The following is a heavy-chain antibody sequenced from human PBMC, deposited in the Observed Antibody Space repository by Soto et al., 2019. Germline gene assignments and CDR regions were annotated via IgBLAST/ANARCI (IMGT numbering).Heavy chain of an antibody. CDR3: ATAGYCSSTSCPPKSDYHYGMDV. V-gene: IGHV3-11*01. CDR2: ISRSGSTI. CDR1: GFTFSDHH. J-gene: IGHJ6*02. D-gene: IGHD2-2*01. Sequence: GGSLRLSCAASGFTFSDHHMNWIRQTPGKGLEWVSYISRSGSTIYYADSLKGRFTISRDNVKNSLYLQINSLRAEDTAVYYCATAGYCSSTSCPPKSDYHYGMDVWGQGTTVTVSS.